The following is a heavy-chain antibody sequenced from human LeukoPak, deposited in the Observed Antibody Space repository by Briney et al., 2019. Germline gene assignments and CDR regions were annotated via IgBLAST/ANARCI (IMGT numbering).Heavy chain of an antibody. Sequence: SSETLSLTCAVYGGSFSGFYWSWIRQPPGKGLEWIGEINHSGSTNYNPSLKSRVTVSVDTSKNQFSLKLSSVTAADTAVYYCARGVAAAGTDYWGQGTLVPVSS. CDR2: INHSGST. CDR1: GGSFSGFY. V-gene: IGHV4-34*01. J-gene: IGHJ4*02. CDR3: ARGVAAAGTDY. D-gene: IGHD6-13*01.